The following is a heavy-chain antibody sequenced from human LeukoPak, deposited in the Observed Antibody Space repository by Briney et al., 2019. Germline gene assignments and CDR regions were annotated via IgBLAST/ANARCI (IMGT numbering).Heavy chain of an antibody. D-gene: IGHD2-21*02. CDR2: ISGSGGST. Sequence: GGSLRLSCAASGFTFSSYAMSWVRQAPGKGLEWVSAISGSGGSTYYADSVKGRFTISRDNSKNTLYLQMNSLRAEDTAVYFCAKESHCGGDCYRWFDPWGQGTLVTVSS. CDR1: GFTFSSYA. V-gene: IGHV3-23*01. CDR3: AKESHCGGDCYRWFDP. J-gene: IGHJ5*02.